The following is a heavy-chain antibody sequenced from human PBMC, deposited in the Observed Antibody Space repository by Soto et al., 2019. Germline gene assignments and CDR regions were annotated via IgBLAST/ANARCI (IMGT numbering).Heavy chain of an antibody. CDR3: AHTPEGASRIRGTGPYFQH. D-gene: IGHD3-10*01. J-gene: IGHJ1*01. V-gene: IGHV2-5*02. Sequence: QITLKESGPTLVKPTQTLTLTCTFSGFLLSTSGVGVAWIRQPPGKALEWLSLIYWDDDKRYSPSLKSRLTSTKDTXXHXVXXTMTNMDPVDTATYYCAHTPEGASRIRGTGPYFQHWGQGTLVTVSS. CDR2: IYWDDDK. CDR1: GFLLSTSGVG.